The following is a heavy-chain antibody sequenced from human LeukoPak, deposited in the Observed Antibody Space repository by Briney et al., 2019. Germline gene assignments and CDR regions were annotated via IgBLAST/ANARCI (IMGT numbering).Heavy chain of an antibody. Sequence: SQTLSLTCAVSGGSISSGGYYWSWIRQPPGKGLEWIGYIYHSGSTYYNPSLKSRVTISVDRSKNQFSLKLSSATAADTAVYYCARDTAYCSGGSCSQGDYYYYMDVWGKGTTVTVSS. CDR2: IYHSGST. J-gene: IGHJ6*03. D-gene: IGHD2-15*01. CDR3: ARDTAYCSGGSCSQGDYYYYMDV. V-gene: IGHV4-30-2*01. CDR1: GGSISSGGYY.